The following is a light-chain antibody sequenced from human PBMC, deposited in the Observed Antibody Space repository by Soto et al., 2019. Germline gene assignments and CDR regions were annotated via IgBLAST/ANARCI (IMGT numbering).Light chain of an antibody. J-gene: IGLJ1*01. CDR1: SSDGGGYNY. Sequence: QSALTQPASVSGSPGQSITISCTGNSSDGGGYNYVSWYQQHPGKAPKLMIYEVSNRPSGVSNRFSGSKSGNTASLTISGLQAEDEADYYCSSYTSSSTPLYVFGTGTKVTVL. CDR2: EVS. CDR3: SSYTSSSTPLYV. V-gene: IGLV2-14*01.